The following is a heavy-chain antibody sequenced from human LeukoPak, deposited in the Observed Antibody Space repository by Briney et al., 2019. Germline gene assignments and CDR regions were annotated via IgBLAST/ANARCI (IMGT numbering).Heavy chain of an antibody. Sequence: ASVKVSCKASGYTFTDYYMHWVRQAPGQGLEWMGWINPNSGGTNYAQSFQGRVTMTRDTSISTAHMELSRLRSDDTAVYYCARDLTGRSDYRGRGTLVTVSS. CDR3: ARDLTGRSDY. V-gene: IGHV1-2*02. CDR1: GYTFTDYY. J-gene: IGHJ4*02. CDR2: INPNSGGT. D-gene: IGHD3-9*01.